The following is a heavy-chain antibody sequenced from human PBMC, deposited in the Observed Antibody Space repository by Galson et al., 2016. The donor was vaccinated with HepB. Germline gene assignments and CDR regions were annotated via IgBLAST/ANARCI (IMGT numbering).Heavy chain of an antibody. CDR3: ARDLFYFESSGYYASDY. J-gene: IGHJ4*02. CDR1: GFISSTSW. CDR2: IKPDGSAT. D-gene: IGHD3-22*01. Sequence: SLRLSCAASGFISSTSWMTWVRQAPGKGLEWVANIKPDGSATYYVDSVNGRFTVARDNAKNSMYLQLNSLRAEDTAVYYCARDLFYFESSGYYASDYWGQGTLVTVSS. V-gene: IGHV3-7*01.